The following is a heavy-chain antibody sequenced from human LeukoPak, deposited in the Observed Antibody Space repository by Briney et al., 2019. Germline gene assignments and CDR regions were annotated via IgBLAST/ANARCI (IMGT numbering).Heavy chain of an antibody. D-gene: IGHD3-9*01. Sequence: GGSLRLSCAASGFSFSSYAMSWVRQAPGKGLEWASAISGSGGSAYYADSVKGRFTISRDNSKNTLYLQMNSLRAEDTAVYYCAKGFFPIEVYDNFAGYSGGDYWGQGTLVTVSS. J-gene: IGHJ4*02. CDR3: AKGFFPIEVYDNFAGYSGGDY. CDR2: ISGSGGSA. CDR1: GFSFSSYA. V-gene: IGHV3-23*01.